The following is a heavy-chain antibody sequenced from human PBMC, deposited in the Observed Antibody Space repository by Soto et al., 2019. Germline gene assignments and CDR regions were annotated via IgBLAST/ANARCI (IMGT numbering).Heavy chain of an antibody. D-gene: IGHD3-10*01. Sequence: SVKVSCKASGGTFSSYIISWVRQAPGRGLEWMGRIIPILGIANYAQKFQGRVTITADKSTSTAYMELSSLRSEDTAVYYCARDRMVRGVIGYYYYMDGWGKGTTVTVSS. CDR3: ARDRMVRGVIGYYYYMDG. J-gene: IGHJ6*03. CDR2: IIPILGIA. V-gene: IGHV1-69*04. CDR1: GGTFSSYI.